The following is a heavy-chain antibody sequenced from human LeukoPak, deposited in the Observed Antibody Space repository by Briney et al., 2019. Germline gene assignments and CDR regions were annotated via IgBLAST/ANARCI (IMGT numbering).Heavy chain of an antibody. D-gene: IGHD4-11*01. CDR3: ATYRLGTTDAFDI. J-gene: IGHJ3*02. CDR1: GGSISSYY. Sequence: SETLSLTCTVSGGSISSYYWSWIRQPPGKGLEWIGYIYYSGSTNYNPSLKRRVTISVDTSKNQFSLKLSSVTAADTAVYYCATYRLGTTDAFDIWGQGTMVTVSS. CDR2: IYYSGST. V-gene: IGHV4-59*08.